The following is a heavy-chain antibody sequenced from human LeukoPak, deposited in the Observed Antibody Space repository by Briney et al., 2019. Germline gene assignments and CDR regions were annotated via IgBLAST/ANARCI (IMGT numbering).Heavy chain of an antibody. CDR3: ATTSTGDYYYYYMDV. D-gene: IGHD2-8*02. V-gene: IGHV4-59*01. CDR1: GGSISRYY. J-gene: IGHJ6*03. CDR2: IYYSGST. Sequence: PSETLSLTCTVSGGSISRYYWSWIRQPPGKGLEWIGYIYYSGSTNYNPSLKSRVAISVDTSRNQFSLKLSSVTAADTAVYYCATTSTGDYYYYYMDVWGKGTTVTVSS.